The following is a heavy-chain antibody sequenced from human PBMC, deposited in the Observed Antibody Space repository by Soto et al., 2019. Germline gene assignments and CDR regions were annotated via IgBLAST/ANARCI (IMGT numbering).Heavy chain of an antibody. CDR2: ISSSSSTI. V-gene: IGHV3-48*02. D-gene: IGHD5-18*01. CDR1: GFTFSSYS. Sequence: GGSLRLSCAASGFTFSSYSMNWVRQAPGKGLEWVSYISSSSSTIYYADSVKGRFTISRDNAKNSLYLQMNSLRDEDTAVYYCARGAEYSYGSRNWFDPWGQGTLVTVSS. J-gene: IGHJ5*02. CDR3: ARGAEYSYGSRNWFDP.